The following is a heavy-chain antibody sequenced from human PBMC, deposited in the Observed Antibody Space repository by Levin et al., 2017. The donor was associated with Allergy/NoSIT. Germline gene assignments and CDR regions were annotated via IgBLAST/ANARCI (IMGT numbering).Heavy chain of an antibody. J-gene: IGHJ6*02. CDR1: GFTFSSYG. CDR3: AKDRGDFPGAYYYGMDV. CDR2: ISYDGSNK. V-gene: IGHV3-30*18. Sequence: SCAASGFTFSSYGMHWVRQAPGKGLEWVAVISYDGSNKYYADSVKGRFTISRDNSKNTLYLQMNSLRAEDTAVYYCAKDRGDFPGAYYYGMDVWGQGTTVTVSS. D-gene: IGHD3-3*01.